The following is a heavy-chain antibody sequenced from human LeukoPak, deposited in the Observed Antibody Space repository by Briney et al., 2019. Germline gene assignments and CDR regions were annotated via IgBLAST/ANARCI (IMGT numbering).Heavy chain of an antibody. CDR2: IYNSGNT. V-gene: IGHV4-30-4*01. CDR1: GGSISSGDYY. Sequence: SQTLSLTCTVSGGSISSGDYYWSWIRQPPGKGLEWTGYIYNSGNTYYNPSLKSRLTISIDTSKNQFSLKLSSVTAADTAVYYCASTPDEDSSGYNSVEYFHHWGQGTLVTVSS. CDR3: ASTPDEDSSGYNSVEYFHH. D-gene: IGHD3-22*01. J-gene: IGHJ1*01.